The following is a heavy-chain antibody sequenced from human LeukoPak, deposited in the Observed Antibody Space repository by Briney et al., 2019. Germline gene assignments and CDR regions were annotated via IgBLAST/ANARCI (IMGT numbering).Heavy chain of an antibody. Sequence: GGSLRLSCAASGFTVSSNYMSWVRQAPGKGLEWVSVIYSGGSTYYADSVKGRFTISRDNSKNTLYLQMNSLRAEDTAVYYCAKEGPYGSGKGYYFDYWGQGTLVTVSS. CDR3: AKEGPYGSGKGYYFDY. D-gene: IGHD3-10*01. J-gene: IGHJ4*02. V-gene: IGHV3-66*01. CDR2: IYSGGST. CDR1: GFTVSSNY.